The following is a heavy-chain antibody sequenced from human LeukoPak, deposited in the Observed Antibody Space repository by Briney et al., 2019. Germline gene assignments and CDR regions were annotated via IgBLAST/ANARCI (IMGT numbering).Heavy chain of an antibody. Sequence: ASVKVSCKASGYTFTSYYMHWVRQAPGQGLEWMGIINPSGGSTSYAQEFQGRVTMTRDTSTSTVYMELSSLRSEDTAVYYCARDPDPAITYYDILTGYYPDDWFDPWGQGTLVTVSS. D-gene: IGHD3-9*01. CDR1: GYTFTSYY. V-gene: IGHV1-46*01. CDR3: ARDPDPAITYYDILTGYYPDDWFDP. J-gene: IGHJ5*02. CDR2: INPSGGST.